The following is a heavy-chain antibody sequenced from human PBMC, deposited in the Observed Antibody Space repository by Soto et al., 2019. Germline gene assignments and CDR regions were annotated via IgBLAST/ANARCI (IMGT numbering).Heavy chain of an antibody. D-gene: IGHD3-3*01. CDR3: ASPGRDFRFDY. V-gene: IGHV1-69*13. J-gene: IGHJ4*02. CDR1: GGTFSSYA. CDR2: IIPIFGTA. Sequence: GASVTVSCKASGGTFSSYAISWVRQAPGQGLEWMGGIIPIFGTANYAQKFQGRVTITADESTSTAYMELSSLRSEDTAVYYCASPGRDFRFDYWGQGTLVTVSS.